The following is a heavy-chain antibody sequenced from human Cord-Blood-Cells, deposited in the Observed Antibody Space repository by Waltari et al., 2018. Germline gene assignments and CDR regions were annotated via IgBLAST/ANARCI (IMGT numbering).Heavy chain of an antibody. J-gene: IGHJ2*01. CDR2: TYYRSKWYN. D-gene: IGHD3-16*01. CDR3: ARSAIGGKGPGRYFDL. V-gene: IGHV6-1*01. Sequence: QVQLQQSGPGLVKPSQTLSLTCAISGASVSSNSVAWNWIRQSTSRGLEWLGRTYYRSKWYNDYAVSVKSRITINPDTSKNQFSLQLNSVTPEDTAVYYCARSAIGGKGPGRYFDLWGRGTLVTVSS. CDR1: GASVSSNSVA.